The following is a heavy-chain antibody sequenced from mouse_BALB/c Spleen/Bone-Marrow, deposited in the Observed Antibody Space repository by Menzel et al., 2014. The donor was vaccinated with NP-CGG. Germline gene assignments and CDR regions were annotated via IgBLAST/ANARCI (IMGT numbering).Heavy chain of an antibody. CDR2: ITNGGGAT. Sequence: EVKVVESGGGLVQPGGSLKLSCAASGFTFNSNTMSWVRQTPEKRLEWVAYITNGGGATYYLDTVKGRFTISRDSAKNTLYLQMSSLKSEDTAMCYCVRPRYPFYAMDSWGQGTSVTVSS. J-gene: IGHJ4*01. D-gene: IGHD2-14*01. CDR3: VRPRYPFYAMDS. V-gene: IGHV5-12-2*01. CDR1: GFTFNSNT.